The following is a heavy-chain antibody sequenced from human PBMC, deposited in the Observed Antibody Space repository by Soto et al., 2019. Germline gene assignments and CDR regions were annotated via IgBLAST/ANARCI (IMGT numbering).Heavy chain of an antibody. Sequence: HPGGSLRLSCAASGFTFSTYGMHWVRQAPGKGLVWVSHIDSDGSTTNYADSVKGRFTISRDNAKNTLYLQMNSLRAEDTAVYYSARDWGYPGYFDYWGQGALVTVSS. CDR2: IDSDGSTT. V-gene: IGHV3-74*01. J-gene: IGHJ4*02. D-gene: IGHD3-16*01. CDR3: ARDWGYPGYFDY. CDR1: GFTFSTYG.